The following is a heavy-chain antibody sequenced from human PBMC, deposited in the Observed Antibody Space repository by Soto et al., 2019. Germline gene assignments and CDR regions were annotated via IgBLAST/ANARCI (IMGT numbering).Heavy chain of an antibody. CDR2: IRSRSNGYAT. CDR3: SRPGYSNYDYDY. CDR1: GFTLSGSV. Sequence: GGSLRLSCAASGFTLSGSVIYWVRQPSGKGLEWVGRIRSRSNGYATAYAASVRGRFTISRDDSKNTEYLQMNSLKTEDTVVYYCSRPGYSNYDYDYWGPGTLVPVSS. D-gene: IGHD5-12*01. J-gene: IGHJ4*02. V-gene: IGHV3-73*01.